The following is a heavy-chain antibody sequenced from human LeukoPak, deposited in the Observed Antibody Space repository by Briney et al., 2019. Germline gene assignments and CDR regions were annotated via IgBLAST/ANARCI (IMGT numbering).Heavy chain of an antibody. CDR2: IYYSGST. Sequence: PSETLSLTCTVSGGSISSYYWSWLRQPPGKGLEGIGYIYYSGSTNYNPSLTSRGTISVETSKNQFSLKLSSVTAADTAVYYCARYSSGWYAYYFDCWGQGTLVTVSS. J-gene: IGHJ4*02. CDR1: GGSISSYY. D-gene: IGHD6-19*01. V-gene: IGHV4-59*01. CDR3: ARYSSGWYAYYFDC.